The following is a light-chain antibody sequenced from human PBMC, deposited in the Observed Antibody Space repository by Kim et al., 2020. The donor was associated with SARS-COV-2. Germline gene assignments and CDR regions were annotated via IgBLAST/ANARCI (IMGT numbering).Light chain of an antibody. CDR1: SGSIARNY. Sequence: KTVTISCTRSSGSIARNYVQWYQHRPGSAPTTVIYQDDLRPSGVPDRFSGSIDISSNSASLTISGLKTEDEADYYCQSYDSVNHWVFGGGTQLTVL. V-gene: IGLV6-57*03. J-gene: IGLJ3*02. CDR2: QDD. CDR3: QSYDSVNHWV.